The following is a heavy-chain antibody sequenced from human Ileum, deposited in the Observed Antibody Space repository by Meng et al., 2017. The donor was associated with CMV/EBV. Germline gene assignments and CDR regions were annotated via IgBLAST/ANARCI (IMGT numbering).Heavy chain of an antibody. D-gene: IGHD2-2*01. V-gene: IGHV3-21*01. CDR3: ARDARVVVPVPDYYGMDV. CDR2: ISSSSSYI. Sequence: GESLKIPCAASGFTFSSYSMNWVRQAPGKGLEWVSSISSSSSYIYYADSVKGRFTISRDNDKNSLYLQMNSLRAEDTAVYYCARDARVVVPVPDYYGMDVWGQGTTVTVSS. CDR1: GFTFSSYS. J-gene: IGHJ6*02.